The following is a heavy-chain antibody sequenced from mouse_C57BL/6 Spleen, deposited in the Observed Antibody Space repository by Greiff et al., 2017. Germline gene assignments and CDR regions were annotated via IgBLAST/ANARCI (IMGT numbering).Heavy chain of an antibody. J-gene: IGHJ2*01. CDR2: ISSGSSTI. D-gene: IGHD1-1*01. Sequence: EVKVVESGGGLVKPGGSLKLSCAASGFTFSDYGMHWVRQAPEKGLEWVAYISSGSSTIYYADTVKGRFTISRDNAKNTLFLQMTSLRSEDTAMYYCATLYYYGSSYGYFDYWGQGTTLTVSS. CDR1: GFTFSDYG. CDR3: ATLYYYGSSYGYFDY. V-gene: IGHV5-17*01.